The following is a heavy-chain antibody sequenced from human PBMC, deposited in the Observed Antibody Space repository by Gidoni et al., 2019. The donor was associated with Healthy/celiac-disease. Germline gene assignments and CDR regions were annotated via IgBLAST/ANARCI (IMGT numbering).Heavy chain of an antibody. D-gene: IGHD3-9*01. CDR2: SSGSGGST. Sequence: EVQLLESGGGLVQPGGSLRLSFAASGFTFSSSALSWVRQAPGKGLEWVSDSSGSGGSTYDADSVKGRFTISRDNSKNTLYLQMNSLRAEDTAVYYCAKVDYDILTGYLTYYYYGMDVWGQGTTVTVSS. CDR1: GFTFSSSA. J-gene: IGHJ6*02. V-gene: IGHV3-23*01. CDR3: AKVDYDILTGYLTYYYYGMDV.